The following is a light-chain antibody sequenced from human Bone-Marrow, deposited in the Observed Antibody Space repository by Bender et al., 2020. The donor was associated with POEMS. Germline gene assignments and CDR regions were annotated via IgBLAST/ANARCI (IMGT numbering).Light chain of an antibody. CDR3: SSYTSSNSVV. Sequence: QSAPTQPPSASGSPGQSVTISCTGTGTDIGGLNYVSWFQQHPGKAPKLLIYEVTKRPSGVPDRFSGSRSGNTASLTVSGLQAEDEADYFCSSYTSSNSVVFGGGTKLTVL. J-gene: IGLJ2*01. CDR2: EVT. CDR1: GTDIGGLNY. V-gene: IGLV2-8*01.